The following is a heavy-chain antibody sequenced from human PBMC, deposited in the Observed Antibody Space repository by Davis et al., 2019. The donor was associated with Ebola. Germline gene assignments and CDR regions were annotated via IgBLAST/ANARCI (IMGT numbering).Heavy chain of an antibody. Sequence: PSETLSLTCTVSGGSISSYYWSWIRQPPGKGLEWIGYIYYSGSTNYNPSLKSRVTISVDTSKNQFSLKLSSVTAADTAVYYCARMSKPGYCSGGSCYPLSHWGQGTLVTVSS. V-gene: IGHV4-59*01. CDR1: GGSISSYY. J-gene: IGHJ4*02. CDR3: ARMSKPGYCSGGSCYPLSH. D-gene: IGHD2-15*01. CDR2: IYYSGST.